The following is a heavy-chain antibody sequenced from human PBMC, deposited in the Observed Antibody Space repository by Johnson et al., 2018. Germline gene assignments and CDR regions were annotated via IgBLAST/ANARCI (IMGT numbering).Heavy chain of an antibody. D-gene: IGHD4-17*01. CDR1: GFTFSSYG. CDR2: ISYDGSKK. CDR3: ARGLYGDSFLGVN. J-gene: IGHJ4*02. Sequence: VQLLESGGGVVQPGKSLRLSCAASGFTFSSYGLHWVRQAPGKGLEWVAFISYDGSKKYYVDSVTGRCTISRDISKTTVYLQMNSLRAEDTAVYYCARGLYGDSFLGVNWGQGTLGTVSS. V-gene: IGHV3-30*03.